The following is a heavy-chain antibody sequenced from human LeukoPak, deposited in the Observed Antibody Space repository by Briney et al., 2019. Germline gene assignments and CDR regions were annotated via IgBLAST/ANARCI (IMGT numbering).Heavy chain of an antibody. CDR3: AKLNLGEMAYFDS. Sequence: GGSLRLSCAASGFIFSSYVMGWVRQAPGKGLEWVSSISVGGADTFVSDSVKGRFTVTRENSKNTLYLQMMGLRVEDTAVYFCAKLNLGEMAYFDSWGQGTLVTVSS. D-gene: IGHD3-16*01. J-gene: IGHJ4*02. V-gene: IGHV3-23*01. CDR1: GFIFSSYV. CDR2: ISVGGADT.